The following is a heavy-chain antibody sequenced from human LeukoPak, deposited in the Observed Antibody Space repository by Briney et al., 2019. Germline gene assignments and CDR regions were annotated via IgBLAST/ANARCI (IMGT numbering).Heavy chain of an antibody. Sequence: PGRSLRLSCAASGFTFDDYAMHWVRRAPGKGLEWVSGISWNSGSIGYADSVKGRFTISRDNAKNSLYLQMNSLRADDTALYYCAKGSYCSGGSCYSIAYFDYWGQGTLVTVSS. CDR1: GFTFDDYA. V-gene: IGHV3-9*01. J-gene: IGHJ4*02. CDR2: ISWNSGSI. CDR3: AKGSYCSGGSCYSIAYFDY. D-gene: IGHD2-15*01.